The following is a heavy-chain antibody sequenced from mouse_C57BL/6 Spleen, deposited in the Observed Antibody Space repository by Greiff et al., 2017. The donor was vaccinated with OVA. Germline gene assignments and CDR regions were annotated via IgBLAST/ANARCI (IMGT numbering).Heavy chain of an antibody. CDR1: GYAFTNYL. Sequence: QVQLQQSGAELVRPGTSVKVSCKASGYAFTNYLLEWVKQRPGQGLEWIGVINPGSGGTNYNEKFKGKATLTVDKSSSTAYMQLSSLTSEDSAVYFYARASGTWDYAMDYWGQGTSVTVSS. J-gene: IGHJ4*01. V-gene: IGHV1-54*01. CDR3: ARASGTWDYAMDY. CDR2: INPGSGGT. D-gene: IGHD4-1*01.